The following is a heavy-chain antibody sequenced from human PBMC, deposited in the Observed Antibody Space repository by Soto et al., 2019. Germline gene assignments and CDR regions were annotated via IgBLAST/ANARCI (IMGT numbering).Heavy chain of an antibody. V-gene: IGHV2-5*02. D-gene: IGHD2-15*01. CDR3: ALPAYCSGGSCHRNWFDP. Sequence: QITLKESGPTLVKPTQTLTLTCTFSGFSLSTSGVGVGWIRQPPGKALEWLALIYWDDDKRYSPSLKSRLTITKDTSKNQVVLTMTDMDPVDTATYYCALPAYCSGGSCHRNWFDPWGQGTLVTVSS. CDR1: GFSLSTSGVG. CDR2: IYWDDDK. J-gene: IGHJ5*02.